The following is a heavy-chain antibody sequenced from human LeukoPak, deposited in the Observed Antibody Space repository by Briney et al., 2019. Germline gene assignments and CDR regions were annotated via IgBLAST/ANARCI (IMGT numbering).Heavy chain of an antibody. V-gene: IGHV1-8*02. CDR1: GGTFSSYA. Sequence: GASVKVSCKASGGTFSSYAISWVRQATGQGLEWMGWMNPNSGNTGYAQKFQGRVTMTRNTSISTAYMELSSLRSEDTAVYYCARWEGSSGGYCSGGSCLYNWFDPWGQGTLVTVSS. CDR3: ARWEGSSGGYCSGGSCLYNWFDP. J-gene: IGHJ5*02. D-gene: IGHD2-15*01. CDR2: MNPNSGNT.